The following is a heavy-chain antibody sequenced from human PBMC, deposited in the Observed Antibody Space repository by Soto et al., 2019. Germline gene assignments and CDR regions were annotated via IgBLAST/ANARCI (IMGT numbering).Heavy chain of an antibody. CDR1: GYTFTSYG. V-gene: IGHV1-18*04. J-gene: IGHJ4*02. CDR3: ARNCSGGSCYYFDY. Sequence: ASVKVSCKASGYTFTSYGISWVRQAPGQGLEWMGWISAYNGNTNYAQKLQGRATMTTDTSTSTAYMELRSLRSDDTAVYYCARNCSGGSCYYFDYWGQGTLVTVSS. CDR2: ISAYNGNT. D-gene: IGHD2-15*01.